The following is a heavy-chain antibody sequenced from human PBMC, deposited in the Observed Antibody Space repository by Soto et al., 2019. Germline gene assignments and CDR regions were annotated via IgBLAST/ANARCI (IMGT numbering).Heavy chain of an antibody. CDR3: ARGGSLNWYFDL. D-gene: IGHD1-26*01. CDR2: INSDGSST. CDR1: GFTFSSYW. J-gene: IGHJ2*01. V-gene: IGHV3-74*01. Sequence: VQLVESGGGLVQPGGSLRLSCAASGFTFSSYWMHWVRQAPGKGLVWVSRINSDGSSTSYADSVKGRFTISRDNAKNTLYLQMNSLRAEDTAAYYCARGGSLNWYFDLWGRGTLVTVSS.